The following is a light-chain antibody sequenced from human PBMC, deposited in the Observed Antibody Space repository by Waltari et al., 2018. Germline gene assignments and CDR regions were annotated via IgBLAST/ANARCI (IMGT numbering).Light chain of an antibody. Sequence: QSVLTQPPSVSGAPGQRVTISCTGSSSNIGAGYAVPWYQQLPGTAPNLLIYGNSNRPSGVPDRFSGSKSGTSASLAITGLQAEDEADYYCQSYDSSLSGVVFGGGTKLTVL. CDR1: SSNIGAGYA. V-gene: IGLV1-40*01. CDR2: GNS. CDR3: QSYDSSLSGVV. J-gene: IGLJ2*01.